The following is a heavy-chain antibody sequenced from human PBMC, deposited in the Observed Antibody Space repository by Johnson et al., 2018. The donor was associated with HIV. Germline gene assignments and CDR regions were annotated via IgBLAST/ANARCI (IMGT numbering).Heavy chain of an antibody. CDR1: GFTFTSYT. V-gene: IGHV3-30*14. J-gene: IGHJ3*02. D-gene: IGHD3-22*01. CDR3: ARGLSSGYSGYAFDI. CDR2: ISYDGSDK. Sequence: QVQLVESGGGVVQPGMSLRLSCAASGFTFTSYTMHWVRQAPGKGLEWVALISYDGSDKYYADSVKGRFTISRDNSKNTLYLQMNSLRAGDTAVYYCARGLSSGYSGYAFDIWGQGTMVTVSS.